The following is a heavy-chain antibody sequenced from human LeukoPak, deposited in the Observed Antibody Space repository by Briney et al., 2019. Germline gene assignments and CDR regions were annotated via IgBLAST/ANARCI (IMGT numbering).Heavy chain of an antibody. CDR2: INPNSGGT. V-gene: IGHV1-2*02. J-gene: IGHJ4*02. D-gene: IGHD3-10*01. CDR3: ARAAVRGEVFDY. CDR1: GYTFTGSY. Sequence: GASVKVSCKASGYTFTGSYMHWVRQAPGQGLESMGWINPNSGGTNYAQKFQGRVTMTRDTSISTAYMELSRLRSDDTAVYYCARAAVRGEVFDYWGQGTLVTVSS.